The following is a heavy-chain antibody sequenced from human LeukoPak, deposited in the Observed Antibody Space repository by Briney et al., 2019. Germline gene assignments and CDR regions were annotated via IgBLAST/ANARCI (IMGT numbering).Heavy chain of an antibody. D-gene: IGHD6-19*01. J-gene: IGHJ4*02. Sequence: GGSLRLSCAASGFTVSSNYMSWVRQAPGKGLEWVSVIYSGGSTYYADSVKGRFTISRDNSENTLYLQMNSLRAEDTAVYYCARDPLGSGWPYWGQGTLVTVSS. CDR1: GFTVSSNY. CDR3: ARDPLGSGWPY. CDR2: IYSGGST. V-gene: IGHV3-66*02.